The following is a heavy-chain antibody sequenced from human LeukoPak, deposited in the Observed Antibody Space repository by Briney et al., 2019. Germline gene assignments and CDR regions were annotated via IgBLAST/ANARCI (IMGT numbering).Heavy chain of an antibody. D-gene: IGHD2-8*01. Sequence: GGSLRLSCAASGFTFSHYLMHWVRQAPGKGLVWVSRINSDESNTNSYADSVKGRFIISRDNAKNALYLQMNSLRAEDTAVYFCGRGGNGIDIWGQGTTVIVSS. CDR2: INSDESNT. J-gene: IGHJ3*02. CDR1: GFTFSHYL. CDR3: GRGGNGIDI. V-gene: IGHV3-74*01.